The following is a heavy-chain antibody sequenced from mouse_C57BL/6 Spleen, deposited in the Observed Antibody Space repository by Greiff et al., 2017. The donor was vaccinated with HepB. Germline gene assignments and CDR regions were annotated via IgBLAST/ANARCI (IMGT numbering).Heavy chain of an antibody. CDR1: GFTFSSYG. D-gene: IGHD6-1*01. Sequence: DVKLVESGGDLVKPGGSLKLSCAASGFTFSSYGMSWVRQTPDKRLEWVATISSGGSYTYYPDSVKGRFTISRDNAKNTLYLQMSSLKSEDTAMYYCARDNHAMDYWGQGTSVTVSS. J-gene: IGHJ4*01. V-gene: IGHV5-6*02. CDR2: ISSGGSYT. CDR3: ARDNHAMDY.